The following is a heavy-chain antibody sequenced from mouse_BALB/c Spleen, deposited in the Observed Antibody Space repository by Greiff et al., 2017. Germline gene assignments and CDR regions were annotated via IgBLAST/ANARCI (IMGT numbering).Heavy chain of an antibody. V-gene: IGHV14-4*02. CDR2: IDPENGDT. CDR3: NARDPVDY. CDR1: GFNIKDYY. J-gene: IGHJ4*01. Sequence: EVQLQQSGAELVKPGASVKLSCTASGFNIKDYYMHWVKQRPEQGLEWIGWIDPENGDTEYAPKFQGKATMTADTSSNTAYLQLSSLTSEDTAVYYCNARDPVDYWGQGTSVTVSS. D-gene: IGHD3-3*01.